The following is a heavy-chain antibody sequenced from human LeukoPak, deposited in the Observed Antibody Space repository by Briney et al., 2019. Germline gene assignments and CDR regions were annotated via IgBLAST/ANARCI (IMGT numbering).Heavy chain of an antibody. D-gene: IGHD2/OR15-2a*01. J-gene: IGHJ6*03. Sequence: SETLSLTCTVSGGSISSGSYYWSWIRQPAGKGLEWIGRIYTSGSTNYNPSLKSRVTISVDTSKNQFSLKLSSVTAADTAVYYCARDMNIRPYYMDVWGKGTTVTISS. CDR1: GGSISSGSYY. CDR3: ARDMNIRPYYMDV. V-gene: IGHV4-61*02. CDR2: IYTSGST.